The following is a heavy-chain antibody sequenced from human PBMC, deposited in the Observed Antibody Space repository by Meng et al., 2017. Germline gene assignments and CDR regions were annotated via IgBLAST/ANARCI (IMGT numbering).Heavy chain of an antibody. V-gene: IGHV3-23*01. CDR3: AREFSASSGWLESYYFDY. CDR1: GFTFSSYA. Sequence: GESLKISCAASGFTFSSYAMSWVRQAPGKGLEWVSAISGSGGSTYYADSVKGRFTISRDNSKNTLYLQINSLRAEDTAVYYCAREFSASSGWLESYYFDYWGQGTLVTVSS. J-gene: IGHJ4*02. D-gene: IGHD6-19*01. CDR2: ISGSGGST.